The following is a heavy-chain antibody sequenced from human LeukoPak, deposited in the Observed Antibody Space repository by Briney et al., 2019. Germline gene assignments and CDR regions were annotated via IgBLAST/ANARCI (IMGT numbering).Heavy chain of an antibody. CDR3: ARPTGGYYGSGSYPN. D-gene: IGHD3-10*01. CDR2: INPSGGST. J-gene: IGHJ4*02. V-gene: IGHV1-46*01. CDR1: GYTFTSYY. Sequence: GASVKVSCKASGYTFTSYYMHWVRQAPGQGLEWMGIINPSGGSTSYAQKFQGRVTVTVDTSTRTAHLELRSLRSDDTAVYYCARPTGGYYGSGSYPNWGQGTLVTVSS.